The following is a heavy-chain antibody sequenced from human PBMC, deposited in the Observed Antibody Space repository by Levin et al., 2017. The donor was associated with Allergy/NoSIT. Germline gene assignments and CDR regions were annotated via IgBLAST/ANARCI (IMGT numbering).Heavy chain of an antibody. D-gene: IGHD3-10*01. V-gene: IGHV4-61*02. CDR2: IYSSGSA. J-gene: IGHJ4*02. Sequence: SCKVSGGSISSGSYYWSWIRQPAAQGLEWIGRIYSSGSANYNPSLKSRVTISVDTSKNQFSLKLSSVTAADTAVYYCARAEVGSEHWGQGTLVTVSS. CDR1: GGSISSGSYY. CDR3: ARAEVGSEH.